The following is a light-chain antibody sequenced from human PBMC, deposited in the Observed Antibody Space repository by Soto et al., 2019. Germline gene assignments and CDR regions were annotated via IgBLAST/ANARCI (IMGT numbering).Light chain of an antibody. J-gene: IGLJ3*02. CDR1: KNDIGVYDF. CDR3: SSFRSGGVVV. CDR2: EVV. Sequence: QSVLTQPPSASGSPGQSVTISCTGTKNDIGVYDFVSWYQHHPGKAPRLIIYEVVQRPSGVPDRFSGSKSGNTASLTVSGLQAADEADYYCSSFRSGGVVVFGGGTKLTVL. V-gene: IGLV2-8*01.